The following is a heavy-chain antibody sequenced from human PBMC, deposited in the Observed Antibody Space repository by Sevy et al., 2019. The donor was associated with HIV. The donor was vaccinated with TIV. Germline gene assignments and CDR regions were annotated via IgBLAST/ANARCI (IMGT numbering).Heavy chain of an antibody. CDR2: VTSDGTT. D-gene: IGHD3-22*01. Sequence: GGSLRLSCAASGLTLTTTGMSWVRQAPGKGLEWVAGVTSDGTTYYADSARDRFTGSRDNSTNTLYLQLNSLLAADTAVFYCAGGDTTMISDFDYWGQGTLVTVSS. J-gene: IGHJ4*02. CDR1: GLTLTTTG. CDR3: AGGDTTMISDFDY. V-gene: IGHV3-53*01.